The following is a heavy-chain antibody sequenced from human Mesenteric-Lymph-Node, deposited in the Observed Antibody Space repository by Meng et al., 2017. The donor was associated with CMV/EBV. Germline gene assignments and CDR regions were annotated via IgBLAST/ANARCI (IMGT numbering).Heavy chain of an antibody. CDR1: GGSIRGGGYS. CDR2: IHHSGTT. CDR3: ARQLDDFWSGYPLNS. V-gene: IGHV4-31*02. J-gene: IGHJ4*02. D-gene: IGHD3-3*01. Sequence: SGGSIRGGGYSWPWLRQFPGKALEWIAYIHHSGTTSPNPSLRSRVSISVDTSKNQFSLRLSSVTAADTAVYFCARQLDDFWSGYPLNSWGRGTLVTVSS.